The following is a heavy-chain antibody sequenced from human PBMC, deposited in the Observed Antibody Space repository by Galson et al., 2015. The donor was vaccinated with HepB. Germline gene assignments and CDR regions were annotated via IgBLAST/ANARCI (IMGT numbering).Heavy chain of an antibody. CDR2: IIPILGIA. CDR1: GGTFSSYA. D-gene: IGHD1-1*01. J-gene: IGHJ4*02. CDR3: AGVQLERRTPQYYFDY. Sequence: SVKVSCKASGGTFSSYAISWVRQAPGQGLEWMGRIIPILGIANYAQKFQGRVTITADKSTSTAYMELSSLRSEDTAVYYCAGVQLERRTPQYYFDYWGQGTLVTVSS. V-gene: IGHV1-69*04.